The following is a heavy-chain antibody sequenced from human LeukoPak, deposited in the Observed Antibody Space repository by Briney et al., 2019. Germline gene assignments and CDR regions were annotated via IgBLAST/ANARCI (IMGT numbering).Heavy chain of an antibody. CDR1: GFTFDDYG. CDR3: ADLGITMIGGV. CDR2: INWNGYST. V-gene: IGHV3-20*04. D-gene: IGHD3-10*02. J-gene: IGHJ6*04. Sequence: GGSLRLACAGSGFTFDDYGMSWVRQAPGKGLEWVSGINWNGYSTGYADSLKGRFTISRDNAKNSLYLQMNSLRAEDRAVYYCADLGITMIGGVWGKGTTVTISS.